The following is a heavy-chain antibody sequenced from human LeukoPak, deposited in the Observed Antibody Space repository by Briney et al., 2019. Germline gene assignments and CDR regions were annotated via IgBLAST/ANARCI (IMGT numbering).Heavy chain of an antibody. D-gene: IGHD3-9*01. CDR1: GGSISSYY. J-gene: IGHJ5*02. CDR3: ARTYDILTGPWFDP. V-gene: IGHV4-4*07. CDR2: IYTSGST. Sequence: SETLSLTCTVSGGSISSYYWSWIRQPAGKGLEWIGRIYTSGSTNYNPSLKSRVTMSVDTSKNQFSPKLSSVTAADTAVYYCARTYDILTGPWFDPWGQGTLVTVSS.